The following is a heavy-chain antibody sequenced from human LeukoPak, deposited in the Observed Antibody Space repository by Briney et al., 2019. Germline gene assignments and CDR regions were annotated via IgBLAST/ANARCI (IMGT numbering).Heavy chain of an antibody. J-gene: IGHJ6*02. V-gene: IGHV4-59*01. CDR3: SRVVYSHYLPEGMDV. CDR1: GDSISSYY. CDR2: IYNSETT. D-gene: IGHD2/OR15-2a*01. Sequence: ESGPGLIHPSATLSLTCTVSGDSISSYYWSWIRQPPGKGLEWIGYIYNSETTNYNPSLESRVTISEDTSKNQFSLMLTSVTAADTAVYYCSRVVYSHYLPEGMDVWGQGTTVTVSS.